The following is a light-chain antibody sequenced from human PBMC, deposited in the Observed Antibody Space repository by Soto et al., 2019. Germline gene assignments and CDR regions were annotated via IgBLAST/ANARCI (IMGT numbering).Light chain of an antibody. CDR2: EVS. CDR1: SSDVGGYNY. Sequence: QSVLTQPPSASGSPGQSVTISCTGTSSDVGGYNYVSWYQQHPGKAPKLMIYEVSKRPSGVPDRFSGSKSGNTASLTVSGLQADDEADYYCSSYTGSTPYVFGPGTKLTVL. J-gene: IGLJ1*01. V-gene: IGLV2-8*01. CDR3: SSYTGSTPYV.